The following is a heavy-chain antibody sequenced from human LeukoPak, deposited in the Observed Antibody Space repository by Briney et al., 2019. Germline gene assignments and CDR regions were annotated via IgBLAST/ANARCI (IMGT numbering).Heavy chain of an antibody. CDR3: ASFDFWSGYSHPYGKDV. D-gene: IGHD3-3*01. CDR2: IYYSGST. V-gene: IGHV4-31*03. CDR1: GGSISSGGYY. J-gene: IGHJ6*02. Sequence: PSQTLSLTCTVSGGSISSGGYYWSWIRQHPGKGLEWIGYIYYSGSTYYNPSLKSRVTISVDTSKNQFSLKLSSVTAADTAVYYCASFDFWSGYSHPYGKDVWGQGTTVTVSS.